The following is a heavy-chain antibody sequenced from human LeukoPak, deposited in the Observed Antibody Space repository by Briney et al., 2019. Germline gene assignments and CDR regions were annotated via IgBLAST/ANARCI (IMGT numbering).Heavy chain of an antibody. CDR2: INPNSGGT. CDR3: ARARRGYCSSTSCHAFNWFDP. V-gene: IGHV1-2*02. J-gene: IGHJ5*02. D-gene: IGHD2-2*01. Sequence: ASVKVSCKASGYTFTSYYMHWVRQAPGQGLEWMGWINPNSGGTNYAQKFQGRVTMIRDTSISTAYMELSRLRSDDTAVYYCARARRGYCSSTSCHAFNWFDPWGQGTLVTVSS. CDR1: GYTFTSYY.